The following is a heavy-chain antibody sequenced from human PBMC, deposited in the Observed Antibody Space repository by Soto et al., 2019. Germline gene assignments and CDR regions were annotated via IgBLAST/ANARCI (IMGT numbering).Heavy chain of an antibody. CDR1: GFTFDDYA. CDR2: ISWNSGSI. V-gene: IGHV3-9*01. CDR3: AKDKRCSGGSCYRTDS. J-gene: IGHJ4*02. Sequence: QPGGSLRLSCAASGFTFDDYAMHWVRQAPGKGLEWVSGISWNSGSIGYADSVKGRFTISRDNAKNSLYLQMNSLRAEDTALYYCAKDKRCSGGSCYRTDSWGQGTLVTVSS. D-gene: IGHD2-15*01.